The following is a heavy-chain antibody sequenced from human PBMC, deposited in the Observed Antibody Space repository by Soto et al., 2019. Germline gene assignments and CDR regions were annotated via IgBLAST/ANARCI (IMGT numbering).Heavy chain of an antibody. Sequence: SQTLSLTCAISGDSVSNNGAAWDWIRQSPSRGLAWLGRTYYRSKWYNDYAVSMQSRIIISPGTSKNQFSLHLNSVTPEDTAVYYCARDPPGFHSAFDFWGQRSLVTVSS. D-gene: IGHD4-4*01. CDR2: TYYRSKWYN. V-gene: IGHV6-1*01. CDR3: ARDPPGFHSAFDF. CDR1: GDSVSNNGAA. J-gene: IGHJ4*02.